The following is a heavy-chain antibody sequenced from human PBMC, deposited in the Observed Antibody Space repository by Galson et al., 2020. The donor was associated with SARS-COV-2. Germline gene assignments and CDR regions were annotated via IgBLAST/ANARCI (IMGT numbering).Heavy chain of an antibody. V-gene: IGHV1-69*01. CDR3: ARGDGSGSYCDY. CDR1: GGTFSSYA. Sequence: KLSCKASGGTFSSYAISWVRQAPGQGLEWMGGIIPIFGTANYAQKFQGRVTITADESTSTAYMELSSLRSEDTAVYYCARGDGSGSYCDYWGQGTLVTVSS. CDR2: IIPIFGTA. J-gene: IGHJ4*02. D-gene: IGHD3-10*01.